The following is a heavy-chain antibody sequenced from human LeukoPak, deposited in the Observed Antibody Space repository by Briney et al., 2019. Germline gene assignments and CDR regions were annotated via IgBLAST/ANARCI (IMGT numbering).Heavy chain of an antibody. V-gene: IGHV1-2*02. J-gene: IGHJ4*02. CDR1: GYTFTGYY. CDR2: INPNNGGT. D-gene: IGHD2-15*01. Sequence: ASVKVSCKASGYTFTGYYMHWVRQAPGQGLEWMGRINPNNGGTNFAQNFQGRVTMTRDTSISTAYMEVGGLRSDDTAVYYCMVGHRSEGGFDLFDYWGQGTLVTVSS. CDR3: MVGHRSEGGFDLFDY.